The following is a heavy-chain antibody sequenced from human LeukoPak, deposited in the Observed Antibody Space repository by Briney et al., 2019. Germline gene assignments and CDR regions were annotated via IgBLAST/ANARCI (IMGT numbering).Heavy chain of an antibody. J-gene: IGHJ3*02. CDR2: ISYDGSNK. CDR1: GFTFSSYA. D-gene: IGHD1-26*01. CDR3: ARDLDSGSYPLGAFDI. Sequence: PGRSLRLSCAASGFTFSSYAMHWVRQAPGKGLEWVAVISYDGSNKYYADSVKGRSTISRDNAKNSLYLQMNSLRAEDTAVYYCARDLDSGSYPLGAFDIWGQGTMVTVSS. V-gene: IGHV3-30*03.